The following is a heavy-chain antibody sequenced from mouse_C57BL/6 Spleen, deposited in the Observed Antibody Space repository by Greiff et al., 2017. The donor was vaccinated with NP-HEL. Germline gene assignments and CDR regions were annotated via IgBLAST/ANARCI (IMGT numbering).Heavy chain of an antibody. D-gene: IGHD2-3*01. J-gene: IGHJ1*03. CDR3: TGVRGSLYDGYVYWDLDV. V-gene: IGHV5-9-1*02. CDR1: GFTFSSYA. Sequence: EVQVVESGEGLVKPGGSLKLSCAASGFTFSSYAMSWVRQTPEKRLEWVAYISSGGDYIYYADTVKGRFTISRDNARNTLYLQMSSLKSEDTAMYYCTGVRGSLYDGYVYWDLDVGGTGTTVTVSS. CDR2: ISSGGDYI.